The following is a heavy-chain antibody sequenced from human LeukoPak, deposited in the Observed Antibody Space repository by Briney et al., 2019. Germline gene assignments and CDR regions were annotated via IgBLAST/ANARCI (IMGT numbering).Heavy chain of an antibody. J-gene: IGHJ1*01. CDR2: IKRETDGGTI. CDR1: GFTLNNAR. V-gene: IGHV3-15*01. CDR3: TTDRYYDNSELQFQH. D-gene: IGHD3-22*01. Sequence: GGSLRLSCAASGFTLNNARMSWVRQAPGKGLEWLGRIKRETDGGTIDYAAPVKGRFTISRDDSRNTLYLQMDSLKIEDTAVYYCTTDRYYDNSELQFQHWGQGTLVTVSS.